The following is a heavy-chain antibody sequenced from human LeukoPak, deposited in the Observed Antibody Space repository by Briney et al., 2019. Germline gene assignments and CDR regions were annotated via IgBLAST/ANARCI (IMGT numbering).Heavy chain of an antibody. V-gene: IGHV3-30-3*01. J-gene: IGHJ4*02. Sequence: GGSLRLSCAASGFTVSSNYMSWVRQAPGKGLEWVAVISYDGSNKYYADSVKGRFIISRDNSKNTLYLQMNSLRAEDTAVYYCARDSRYCSGGSCYPDYYFDYWGQGTLVTVSS. CDR2: ISYDGSNK. CDR3: ARDSRYCSGGSCYPDYYFDY. D-gene: IGHD2-15*01. CDR1: GFTVSSNY.